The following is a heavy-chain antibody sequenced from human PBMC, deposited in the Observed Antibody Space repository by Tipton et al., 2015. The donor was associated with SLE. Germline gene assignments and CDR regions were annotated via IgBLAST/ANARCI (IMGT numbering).Heavy chain of an antibody. CDR2: IYYSGST. CDR1: GGSISSHY. V-gene: IGHV4-59*11. Sequence: TLSLTCTVSGGSISSHYWSWIRQPPGKGLEWIGYIYYSGSTNYNPSLKSRVTISVDTSKSQFSLKLSSVTAADTAVYYCARVPPHDYGDYVNWYFDLWGRGTLVTVSS. CDR3: ARVPPHDYGDYVNWYFDL. J-gene: IGHJ2*01. D-gene: IGHD4-17*01.